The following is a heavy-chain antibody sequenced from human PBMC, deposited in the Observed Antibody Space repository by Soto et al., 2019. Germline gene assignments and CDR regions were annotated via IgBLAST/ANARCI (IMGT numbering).Heavy chain of an antibody. J-gene: IGHJ6*02. D-gene: IGHD4-17*01. CDR3: ARDLMAYGDYYYYGMDV. Sequence: VASVKVSCKASGYTFTGYYMHWVRQAPGQGLEWMGWINPNSGGTNYAQKFQGWVTMTRDTSISTAYMELSRLRSDDTAVYYCARDLMAYGDYYYYGMDVWGQGTTVTVSS. V-gene: IGHV1-2*04. CDR2: INPNSGGT. CDR1: GYTFTGYY.